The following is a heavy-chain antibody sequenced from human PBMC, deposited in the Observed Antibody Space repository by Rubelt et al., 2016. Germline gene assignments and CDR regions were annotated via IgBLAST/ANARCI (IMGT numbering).Heavy chain of an antibody. CDR1: GGSFSGYY. Sequence: QVQLQQWGAGLLKPSETLSLTCAVYGGSFSGYYWSWIRQPPGKGLEWIGEIDHRGTTNYNPTLKSRVTVSVDPSKNQFSMRLNSVTAADTAVYYCARHASGSVRALDIWGQGTMVTVSS. D-gene: IGHD2-2*01. V-gene: IGHV4-34*01. CDR3: ARHASGSVRALDI. J-gene: IGHJ3*02. CDR2: IDHRGTT.